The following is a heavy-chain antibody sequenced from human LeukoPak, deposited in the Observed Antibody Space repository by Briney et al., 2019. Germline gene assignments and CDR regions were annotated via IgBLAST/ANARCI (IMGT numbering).Heavy chain of an antibody. D-gene: IGHD3-3*01. CDR1: GFTFSSYW. V-gene: IGHV3-7*01. CDR2: IKQDGSEK. CDR3: ARDKGSDFWSGYVVSYYYGTDV. Sequence: GGSLRLSCAASGFTFSSYWMSWVRQAPGKGLEWVAHIKQDGSEKYYVDSVKGRFTISRDNAKNSLYLQMNSLRAEDTAVYYCARDKGSDFWSGYVVSYYYGTDVWGQGTTVTVSS. J-gene: IGHJ6*02.